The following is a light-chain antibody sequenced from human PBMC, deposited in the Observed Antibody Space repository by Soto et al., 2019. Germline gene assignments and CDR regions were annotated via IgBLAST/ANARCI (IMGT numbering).Light chain of an antibody. CDR3: QQYGSSPLT. V-gene: IGKV3-20*01. CDR1: ETISYNS. CDR2: RAS. Sequence: EIVLTQSPGTLSLSPGERATLSCRASETISYNSLAWYQHKPGQAPSLLIYRASNRATGIPDRFSGSGSGTDFTLSISKREPKDFAVYYCQQYGSSPLTFGGGTKVEIK. J-gene: IGKJ4*01.